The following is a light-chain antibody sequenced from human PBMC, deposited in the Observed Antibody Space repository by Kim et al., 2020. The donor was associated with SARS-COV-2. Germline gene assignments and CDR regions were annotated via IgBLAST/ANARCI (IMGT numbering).Light chain of an antibody. CDR1: KGISSY. V-gene: IGKV1-9*01. CDR2: AAS. Sequence: DIQLTQSPSFLSASVGDRVTITCRASKGISSYLGWYQQKPGTAPKLLIYAASTLQSGVPSRFSGSGSGTEFTLTISSLQPEDFATYYCQQVNGYPLYTFGQGTKLEIK. J-gene: IGKJ2*01. CDR3: QQVNGYPLYT.